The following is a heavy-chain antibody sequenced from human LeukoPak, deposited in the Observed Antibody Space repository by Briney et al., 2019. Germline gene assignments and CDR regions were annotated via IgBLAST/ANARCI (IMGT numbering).Heavy chain of an antibody. CDR1: GFTFSSYG. J-gene: IGHJ3*02. V-gene: IGHV3-30*03. CDR3: ARDTEGIAVAGPI. CDR2: ISYDGSNK. Sequence: QPGRSLRLSCAASGFTFSSYGMHWVRQAPGKGLEWVAVISYDGSNKYYADSVKGRFTISRDNSKNTLYLQMNSLRAEDTAVYYCARDTEGIAVAGPIWGQGTMVTVSS. D-gene: IGHD6-19*01.